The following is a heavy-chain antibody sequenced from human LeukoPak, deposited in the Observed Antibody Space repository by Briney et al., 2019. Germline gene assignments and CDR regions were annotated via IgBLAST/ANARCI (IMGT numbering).Heavy chain of an antibody. D-gene: IGHD6-13*01. V-gene: IGHV4-34*01. CDR3: AREDASSWDY. J-gene: IGHJ4*02. CDR2: INHSGST. CDR1: GGSFSGYY. Sequence: PSETLSLTCAVHGGSFSGYYWSWIRQPPGKGLEWIGEINHSGSTNYNPSLKSRVTISVDTSKNQFSLKLSSVTAADTAVYYCAREDASSWDYWGQGTLVTVSS.